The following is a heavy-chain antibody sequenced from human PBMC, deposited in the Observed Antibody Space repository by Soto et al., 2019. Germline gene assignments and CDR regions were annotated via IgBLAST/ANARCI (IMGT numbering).Heavy chain of an antibody. Sequence: PSETLSLTCTVSGGSISSYYWTWIRQPPGKGLEWIGYVYYSGGTNYNPSLQSRVTISVDTSKSQFSLNLSSVTAADTAVYYCARRPLAYFDYWGRGTQVTVSS. D-gene: IGHD6-13*01. CDR1: GGSISSYY. J-gene: IGHJ4*02. CDR2: VYYSGGT. V-gene: IGHV4-59*01. CDR3: ARRPLAYFDY.